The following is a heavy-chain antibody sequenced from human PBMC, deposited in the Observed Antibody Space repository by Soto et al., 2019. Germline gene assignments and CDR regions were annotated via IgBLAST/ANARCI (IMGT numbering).Heavy chain of an antibody. CDR1: GYTFTSYD. D-gene: IGHD5-12*01. V-gene: IGHV1-8*01. CDR2: MNPNSGNT. CDR3: ARVCYDEDGYYFDY. Sequence: QVQLVQSGAEVKKPGASVKVSCKASGYTFTSYDINWVRQATGQGLEWMGWMNPNSGNTGYAQKFQGRVTMTRNTSISTAYKELSSLRSEDTAVYYCARVCYDEDGYYFDYWGQGTLVTVSS. J-gene: IGHJ4*02.